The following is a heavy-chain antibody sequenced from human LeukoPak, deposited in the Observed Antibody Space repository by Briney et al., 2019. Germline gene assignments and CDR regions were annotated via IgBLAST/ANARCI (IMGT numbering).Heavy chain of an antibody. J-gene: IGHJ6*03. D-gene: IGHD5-12*01. CDR2: IYHSGST. CDR3: AREGGYDTNLYYYYYMDV. Sequence: SETLSLTCTVSGGSINNYYWSWIRQPPGKGLEWIGSIYHSGSTYYNPSLKSRVTISVDTSKNQFSLKLSSVTAADTAVYYCAREGGYDTNLYYYYYMDVWGKGTTVTVSS. V-gene: IGHV4-38-2*02. CDR1: GGSINNYY.